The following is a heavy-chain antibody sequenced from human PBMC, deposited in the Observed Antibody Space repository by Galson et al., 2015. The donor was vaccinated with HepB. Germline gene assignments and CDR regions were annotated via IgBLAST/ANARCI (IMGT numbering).Heavy chain of an antibody. CDR1: GGSFSGYY. J-gene: IGHJ3*02. V-gene: IGHV4-34*01. CDR3: REELRVTAFDI. CDR2: INHSGST. Sequence: SETLSLTCAVYGGSFSGYYWSWIRQPPGKGLEWIGEINHSGSTNYNPSLKSRVTISVDTSKNQFSLKLSSVTAADTAVYYCREELRVTAFDIWGQGTMVTVSS. D-gene: IGHD1-26*01.